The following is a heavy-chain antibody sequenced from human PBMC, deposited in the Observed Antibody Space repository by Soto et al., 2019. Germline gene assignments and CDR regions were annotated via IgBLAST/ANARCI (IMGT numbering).Heavy chain of an antibody. J-gene: IGHJ4*02. CDR1: SGSISSSNW. CDR3: ARTGYSSGWYKY. CDR2: IYHSGST. V-gene: IGHV4-4*02. D-gene: IGHD6-19*01. Sequence: SETLSLTCAVSSGSISSSNWWSWVRQPPGKGLEWIGEIYHSGSTNYNPSLKSRVTISVDKSKNQFSLKLSSVTAADTAVYYCARTGYSSGWYKYWGQGTLVTVSS.